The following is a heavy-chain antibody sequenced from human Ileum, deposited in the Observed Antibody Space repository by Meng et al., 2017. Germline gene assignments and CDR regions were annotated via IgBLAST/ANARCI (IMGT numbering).Heavy chain of an antibody. J-gene: IGHJ4*02. D-gene: IGHD4-23*01. CDR3: ARHGGYSQDF. CDR2: ISHSGSA. V-gene: IGHV4-4*02. Sequence: QLQESGPGLVRPSGTLSLTCAVSSGSISSNTYWSWVRQPPGKGLEWIGQISHSGSAYYNPSLKSRVTMSVVKSKSQFSLMLTSVTAADTAIYYCARHGGYSQDFWGQGTLVTVSS. CDR1: SGSISSNTY.